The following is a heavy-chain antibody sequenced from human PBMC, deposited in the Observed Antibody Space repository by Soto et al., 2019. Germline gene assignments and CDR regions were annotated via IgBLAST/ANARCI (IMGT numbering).Heavy chain of an antibody. Sequence: EVQLLESGGVLVQPGGSLRLSCAASGFTFSNYAVTWVRQAPGKGLEWVSTISGSGGSTYYADSVKGRFTISRDNSKNTLYLQMNSLRAEDTAVYYCAKDQGSSWYEIDSWGQGTLVTVSS. D-gene: IGHD6-13*01. CDR1: GFTFSNYA. J-gene: IGHJ4*02. CDR3: AKDQGSSWYEIDS. V-gene: IGHV3-23*01. CDR2: ISGSGGST.